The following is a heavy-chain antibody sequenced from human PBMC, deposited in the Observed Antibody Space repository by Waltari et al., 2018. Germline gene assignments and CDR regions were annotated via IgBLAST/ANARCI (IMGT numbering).Heavy chain of an antibody. V-gene: IGHV3-23*01. CDR2: INSRDST. Sequence: EVQLLESGGGLVQPGGSLRLSCVASGFDFNIYGMSWVRQAPGKGLEWVSGINSRDSTNYADSVKGRFTISRDNSKNTLYLHMNSLRGEDTAVYYCAQGLWYFDYWGQGTLVTVSS. CDR3: AQGLWYFDY. D-gene: IGHD2-21*01. CDR1: GFDFNIYG. J-gene: IGHJ4*02.